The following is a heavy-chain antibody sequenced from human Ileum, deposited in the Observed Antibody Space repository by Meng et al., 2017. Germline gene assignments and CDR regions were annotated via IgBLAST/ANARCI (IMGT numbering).Heavy chain of an antibody. J-gene: IGHJ4*02. Sequence: QLQLQESGPGLVKPSETLSLTCSVSGGSISSRTSYWGWIRQPPGMGLEWIVSFFYDGTTYYNPSLESRVTTSVDTSKSQFSLNLKSVSAADTAVYFCARHGAFRSHLDDWGQGTLVTVSS. CDR1: GGSISSRTSY. D-gene: IGHD3-3*02. CDR2: FFYDGTT. V-gene: IGHV4-39*01. CDR3: ARHGAFRSHLDD.